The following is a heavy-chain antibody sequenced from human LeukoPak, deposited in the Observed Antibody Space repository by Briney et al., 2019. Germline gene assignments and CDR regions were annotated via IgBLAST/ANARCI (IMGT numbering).Heavy chain of an antibody. Sequence: SETLSLTCTVSGGSISSYYWSWIRQPAGKGLEWIGRIYTSGSTNYNPSLKSRVTISVDTSKNQFSLKLSSVTAADTAVYYCARTWLLWERDYFDYWGQGTLVTVSS. CDR2: IYTSGST. V-gene: IGHV4-4*07. CDR1: GGSISSYY. CDR3: ARTWLLWERDYFDY. D-gene: IGHD3-3*01. J-gene: IGHJ4*02.